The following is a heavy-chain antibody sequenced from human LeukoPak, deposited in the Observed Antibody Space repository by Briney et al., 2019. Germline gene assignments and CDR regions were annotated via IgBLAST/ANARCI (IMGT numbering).Heavy chain of an antibody. CDR3: ATDEVRGVLRSLHY. CDR1: GYTLTELS. J-gene: IGHJ4*02. CDR2: FDPEDGET. D-gene: IGHD3-10*01. Sequence: ASVKVSCKVSGYTLTELSMHWVRQAPGKGLEWMGGFDPEDGETIYAQKFQGRVTVTEDTSTDTAYMELSSLRSEDTAVYYCATDEVRGVLRSLHYWGQGTLVTVSS. V-gene: IGHV1-24*01.